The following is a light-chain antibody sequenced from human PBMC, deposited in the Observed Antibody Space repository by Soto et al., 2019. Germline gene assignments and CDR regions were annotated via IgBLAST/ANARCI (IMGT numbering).Light chain of an antibody. CDR1: QPISRN. CDR2: GAS. CDR3: QQYNTWPRT. V-gene: IGKV3-15*01. J-gene: IGKJ1*01. Sequence: EIVMTQSPDNLSVSLGQVATFSCRAIQPISRNLAWYQQKPGQAPRLLIYGASTRATDIPGRFSGGGSGTEFTLTISSLQSEDFAIYFCQQYNTWPRTFGQGTKVDIK.